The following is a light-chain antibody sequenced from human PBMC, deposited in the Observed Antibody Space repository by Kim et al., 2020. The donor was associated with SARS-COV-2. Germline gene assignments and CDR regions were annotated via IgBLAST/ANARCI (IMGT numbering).Light chain of an antibody. CDR2: RNN. CDR1: SSNIGSNY. Sequence: QSVLTQPPSASGTPGQRVTISCSGSSSNIGSNYVYWYQQLPGTAPKLLIYRNNQRPSGVHDRFSGSKSGTSASLAISGLRSGDEADYYCAAWDDSLSGYVVFGGGTKLTVL. CDR3: AAWDDSLSGYVV. V-gene: IGLV1-47*01. J-gene: IGLJ2*01.